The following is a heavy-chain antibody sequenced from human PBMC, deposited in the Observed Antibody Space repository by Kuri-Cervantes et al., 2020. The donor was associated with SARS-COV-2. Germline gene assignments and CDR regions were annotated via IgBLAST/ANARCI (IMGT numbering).Heavy chain of an antibody. J-gene: IGHJ4*02. CDR2: IRSKAYGGTT. Sequence: GGSLRLSCTASGFTFGDYAMSWVRQAPGKGLEWVGFIRSKAYGGTTEYAASVKGRFTISRDDSKSIAYLQMNSLRAEDTAVYYCARDQGSGWLLGDYWGQGTLVTVSS. D-gene: IGHD6-19*01. V-gene: IGHV3-49*04. CDR3: ARDQGSGWLLGDY. CDR1: GFTFGDYA.